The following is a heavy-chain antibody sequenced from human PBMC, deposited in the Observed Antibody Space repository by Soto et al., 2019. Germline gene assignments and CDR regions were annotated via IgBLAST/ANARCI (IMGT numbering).Heavy chain of an antibody. CDR3: ARDQRDGYWFDP. V-gene: IGHV4-30-2*01. J-gene: IGHJ5*02. Sequence: QVQLQESGSGLVKPSQTLSLTCTVSGDAISSGGYSWNWIRQPPGKGLEWIGYNYYTGGASYNPSLKSRVTISVDTSKNQSSLKLTSMTAADTPPYYYARDQRDGYWFDPWGQGTLVTVSS. CDR2: NYYTGGA. CDR1: GDAISSGGYS. D-gene: IGHD3-10*01.